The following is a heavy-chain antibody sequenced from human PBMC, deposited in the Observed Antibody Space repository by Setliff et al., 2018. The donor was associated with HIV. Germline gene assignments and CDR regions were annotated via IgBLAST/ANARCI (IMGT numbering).Heavy chain of an antibody. CDR1: GYSFTNYW. J-gene: IGHJ6*03. Sequence: LGESLKISCTGSGYSFTNYWIGWVRQMPGKGLEWMGIIFPGDSDTRYSPSFQGQVTISADTSISTAYLQWRSLKASDTAMYYCARQPGRAAMGRENYYYYCMDVWGKGTTVTVSS. CDR2: IFPGDSDT. D-gene: IGHD2-2*01. CDR3: ARQPGRAAMGRENYYYYCMDV. V-gene: IGHV5-51*01.